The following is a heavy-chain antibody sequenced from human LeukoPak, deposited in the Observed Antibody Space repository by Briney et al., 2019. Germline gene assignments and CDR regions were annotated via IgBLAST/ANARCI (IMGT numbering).Heavy chain of an antibody. Sequence: PSETLSLTCTVSGGSISSYYWSWIRQPPGKGLEWIGYIYYSGSTNYNPSLKSRVTISVDTSKNQFSLKLSSVTAADTAVYYCAGDCSGGSCYGAFDIWGQGTMVTVSS. V-gene: IGHV4-59*01. J-gene: IGHJ3*02. CDR1: GGSISSYY. CDR2: IYYSGST. D-gene: IGHD2-15*01. CDR3: AGDCSGGSCYGAFDI.